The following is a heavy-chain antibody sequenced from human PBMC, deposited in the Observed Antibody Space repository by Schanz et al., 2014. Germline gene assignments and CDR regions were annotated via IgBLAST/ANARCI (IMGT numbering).Heavy chain of an antibody. D-gene: IGHD6-6*01. Sequence: VQLVESGGGLVKPGGSLRLSCAASGFTFSTYAMHWVRQAPGKGLEWVALISYDGINKYYADSVQGRFTLSKDFSKDTLYLQLTSLRPEDTAVYYCARLATSKSRLGDAVDIWGQGTMVTVSS. CDR1: GFTFSTYA. J-gene: IGHJ3*02. V-gene: IGHV3-30*03. CDR3: ARLATSKSRLGDAVDI. CDR2: ISYDGINK.